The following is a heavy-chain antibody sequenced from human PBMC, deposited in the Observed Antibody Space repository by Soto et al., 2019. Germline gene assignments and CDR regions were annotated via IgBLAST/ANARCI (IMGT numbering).Heavy chain of an antibody. J-gene: IGHJ6*02. CDR2: ISPFNGNT. CDR1: GYPFTHYG. V-gene: IGHV1-18*01. CDR3: ARDQSFDRTYYYGIDA. Sequence: QVQLVQSGAEVKKPGASVRVSCKSSGYPFTHYGITWIRQAPGQGLEWMGWISPFNGNTNYGQTLQGRVTLTTETSTSTVYIELRSLRSDDTAVYYCARDQSFDRTYYYGIDAWGQGTTVTVSS.